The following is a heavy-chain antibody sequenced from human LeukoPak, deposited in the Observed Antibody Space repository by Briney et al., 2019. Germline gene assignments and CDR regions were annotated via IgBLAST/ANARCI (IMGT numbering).Heavy chain of an antibody. V-gene: IGHV1-46*01. Sequence: ASVKVSCKASGYTFTSYYMHWVRQAPGQGLEWMGIINPSGGSTSYAQKFQSRVTMTRDTSTSTVYMELSSLRSEGTAVYYCARVLVRGSYYHPYFDYWGQGTLVTVSS. CDR3: ARVLVRGSYYHPYFDY. D-gene: IGHD1-26*01. CDR1: GYTFTSYY. CDR2: INPSGGST. J-gene: IGHJ4*02.